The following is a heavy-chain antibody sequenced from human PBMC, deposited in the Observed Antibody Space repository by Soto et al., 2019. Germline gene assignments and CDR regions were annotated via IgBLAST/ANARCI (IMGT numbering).Heavy chain of an antibody. V-gene: IGHV4-39*01. D-gene: IGHD3-3*02. CDR1: GSSINSSGYY. CDR3: ARLPSRHLVDY. CDR2: MFYGVST. Sequence: QLQVQESGPGLVKPSETLSLTCTVSGSSINSSGYYWGWIRQPPGKGLEWIWSMFYGVSTYYNPSLKRRVTVSVDTSKNQFSLNLRSVTAADTAVYYCARLPSRHLVDYWGQGTLVTVSS. J-gene: IGHJ4*02.